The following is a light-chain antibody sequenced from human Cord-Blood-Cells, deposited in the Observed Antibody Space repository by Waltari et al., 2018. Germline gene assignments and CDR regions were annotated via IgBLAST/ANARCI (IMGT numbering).Light chain of an antibody. Sequence: QSALTQPRSVSGSPGQSVTLSCTGPSRDVGGYHYVSRYQQHPGKAPKLMIYDVSKRPSGVPDRFSGSKSGNTASLTISGLQAEDEADYYCCSYAGSYTLFGGGTKLTVL. V-gene: IGLV2-11*01. CDR1: SRDVGGYHY. CDR2: DVS. CDR3: CSYAGSYTL. J-gene: IGLJ2*01.